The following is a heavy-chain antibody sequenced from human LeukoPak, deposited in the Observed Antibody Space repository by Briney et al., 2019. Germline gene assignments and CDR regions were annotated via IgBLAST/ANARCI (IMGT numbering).Heavy chain of an antibody. CDR1: GFTFSSYG. CDR2: IWYDGTNK. Sequence: PGGSLRLSCAASGFTFSSYGMHWVRQAPGKGLEWVAVIWYDGTNKYYADSVKGRFTISRDNSKNTLYLQMNSLRAEDTAVYYCAKDLIKTTVTTGFDYWGQGTLVTVSS. J-gene: IGHJ4*02. D-gene: IGHD4-17*01. CDR3: AKDLIKTTVTTGFDY. V-gene: IGHV3-30*02.